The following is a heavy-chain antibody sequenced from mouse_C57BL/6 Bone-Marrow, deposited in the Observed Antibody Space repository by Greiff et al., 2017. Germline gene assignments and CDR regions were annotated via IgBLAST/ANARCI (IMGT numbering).Heavy chain of an antibody. CDR2: INPSNGGT. J-gene: IGHJ4*01. CDR3: ARDVPVLYYARDY. Sequence: VQLQQPGTELVKPGASVKLSCKASGYTFTSSWMHWVKQRPGQGLEWIGNINPSNGGTNYNEKFKSKATLTVDKSSSTAYMQLSSLTSEDSAVYYCARDVPVLYYARDYWGQGTSVTVSS. CDR1: GYTFTSSW. V-gene: IGHV1-53*01.